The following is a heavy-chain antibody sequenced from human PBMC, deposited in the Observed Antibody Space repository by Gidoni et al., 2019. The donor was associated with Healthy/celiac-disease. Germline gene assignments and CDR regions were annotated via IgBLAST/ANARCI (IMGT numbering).Heavy chain of an antibody. CDR2: IYYSGST. CDR1: GGSISSSSYY. CDR3: ARLEAGGWAYFDY. J-gene: IGHJ4*02. D-gene: IGHD6-19*01. Sequence: QLQLQESGPGLVKPSETLSLTCTVPGGSISSSSYYWGWIRQPPGKGLEWIGSIYYSGSTYYNPSLKSRVTISVDTSKNQFSLKLSSVTAADTAVYYCARLEAGGWAYFDYRGQGTLVTVSS. V-gene: IGHV4-39*01.